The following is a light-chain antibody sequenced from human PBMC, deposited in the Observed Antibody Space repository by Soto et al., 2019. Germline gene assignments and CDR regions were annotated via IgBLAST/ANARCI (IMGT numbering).Light chain of an antibody. J-gene: IGLJ2*01. V-gene: IGLV1-40*01. CDR1: SSNIGAGYD. CDR3: QSYDSSLSGHVI. CDR2: DNN. Sequence: QSVLTQPPSVSGAPGQRVTISCTGSSSNIGAGYDVHWYQQLPGTAPKLLIYDNNHRPSGVPARFSGSKSGTSASLAITGLQAEDEADYYCQSYDSSLSGHVIFGGGTKVTVL.